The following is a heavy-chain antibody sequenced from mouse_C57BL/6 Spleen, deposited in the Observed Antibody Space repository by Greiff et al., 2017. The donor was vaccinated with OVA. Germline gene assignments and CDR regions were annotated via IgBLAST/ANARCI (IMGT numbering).Heavy chain of an antibody. J-gene: IGHJ3*01. CDR1: GYAFSSSW. D-gene: IGHD1-1*01. CDR2: IYPGDGDT. CDR3: AIGTTVVDGAWFAY. Sequence: VQLQQPGPELVKPGASVKISCKASGYAFSSSWMHWVKQRPGKGLEWIGRIYPGDGDTNYNGKFKGKATLTADKSSSPAYMQLGCLPSEDLAVYFSAIGTTVVDGAWFAYWGQGTLVTVSA. V-gene: IGHV1-82*01.